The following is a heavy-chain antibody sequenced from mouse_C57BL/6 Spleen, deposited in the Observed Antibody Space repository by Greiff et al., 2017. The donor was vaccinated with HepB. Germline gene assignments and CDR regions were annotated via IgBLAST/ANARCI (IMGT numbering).Heavy chain of an antibody. Sequence: QVQLKESGPGLVQPSQSLSITCTVSGFSLTSYGVHWVRQSPGKGLEWLGVIWRGGSTDYNAAFMSRLSITKDNSKSQVFFKMNSLQADDTAIYYCAKNGDSSGYGFAYWGQGTLVTVSA. CDR3: AKNGDSSGYGFAY. CDR1: GFSLTSYG. D-gene: IGHD3-2*02. V-gene: IGHV2-5*01. J-gene: IGHJ3*01. CDR2: IWRGGST.